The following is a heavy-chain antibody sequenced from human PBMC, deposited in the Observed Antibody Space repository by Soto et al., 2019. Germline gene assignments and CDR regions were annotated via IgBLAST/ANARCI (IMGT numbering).Heavy chain of an antibody. CDR3: AKDGYCSGGSCSLDY. Sequence: GGSLRLSCAASGFTFSSYAMSWVRQAPGKGLEWVSAISGSGGSTYYADSVKGRFTISRDNSKNTLYLQMNSLRAEDTAVYYCAKDGYCSGGSCSLDYWGQGTLVTVSS. J-gene: IGHJ4*02. CDR2: ISGSGGST. CDR1: GFTFSSYA. D-gene: IGHD2-15*01. V-gene: IGHV3-23*01.